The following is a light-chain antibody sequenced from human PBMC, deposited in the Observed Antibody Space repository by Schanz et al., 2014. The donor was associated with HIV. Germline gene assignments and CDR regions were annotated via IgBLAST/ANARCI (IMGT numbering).Light chain of an antibody. Sequence: EIVMTQSPGTLSVSLGDGATLSCRASQSVSSNFLAWYQQKPNQAPRLLMYGASNRATGIPDRFSGSESGTDFTLTISRLEPEDFATYYCQHYDISRGTFGGGTRVEIK. V-gene: IGKV3-20*01. CDR2: GAS. CDR1: QSVSSNF. J-gene: IGKJ4*01. CDR3: QHYDISRGT.